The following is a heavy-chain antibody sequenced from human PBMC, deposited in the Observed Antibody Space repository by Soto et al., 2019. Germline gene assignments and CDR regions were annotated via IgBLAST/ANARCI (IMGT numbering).Heavy chain of an antibody. J-gene: IGHJ6*02. D-gene: IGHD1-1*01. CDR1: GCTFSSYS. Sequence: GGSLRLSCAASGCTFSSYSMNWVRQAPGKGLEWVSSISSSSSYIYYADSVKGRFTISRDNAKNSLYLQMNSLRAEDTAVYYCARDKPGYNYYYYGMDVWGQGTTVTVSS. CDR2: ISSSSSYI. V-gene: IGHV3-21*01. CDR3: ARDKPGYNYYYYGMDV.